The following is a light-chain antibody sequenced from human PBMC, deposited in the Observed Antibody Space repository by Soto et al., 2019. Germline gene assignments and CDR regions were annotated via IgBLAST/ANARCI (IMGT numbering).Light chain of an antibody. CDR2: DVS. J-gene: IGLJ1*01. Sequence: QSALTQPASVSGSPGQSITISCTGTNSDVGGYNYVSWYQQHPGKAPKLMIYDVSNRPSGVSNRFSGSKSGNTASLTISGLQAEDEADYYCSSYTSISTYVFGTGTKVTVL. V-gene: IGLV2-14*03. CDR3: SSYTSISTYV. CDR1: NSDVGGYNY.